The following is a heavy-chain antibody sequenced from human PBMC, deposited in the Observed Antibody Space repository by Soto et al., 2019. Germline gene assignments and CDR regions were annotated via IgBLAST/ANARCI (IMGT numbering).Heavy chain of an antibody. D-gene: IGHD2-8*02. CDR2: IHHSGST. J-gene: IGHJ4*02. V-gene: IGHV4-4*02. CDR3: ARVVVDSTDYFDF. CDR1: GGSISTTNW. Sequence: SETLSLTCAVSGGSISTTNWWSWVRQPPGKGLEWIGGIHHSGSTSYSPSLKSRLTISIDKSKNQFSLRVSSVTAADTALYYCARVVVDSTDYFDFWGQGTLVTVS.